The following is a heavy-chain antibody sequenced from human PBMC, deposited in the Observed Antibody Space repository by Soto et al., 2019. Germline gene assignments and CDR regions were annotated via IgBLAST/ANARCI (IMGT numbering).Heavy chain of an antibody. CDR2: ISGSGGST. D-gene: IGHD5-18*01. CDR3: AKFPGASLDTAKLYYYYGMDV. V-gene: IGHV3-23*01. CDR1: GFTFSSYA. J-gene: IGHJ6*02. Sequence: PGGSLRLSCAASGFTFSSYAMSWVRQAPGKGLEWVSAISGSGGSTYYADSVKGRFTISRDNSKNTLYLQMNSLRAEGTAVYYCAKFPGASLDTAKLYYYYGMDVWGQGTTVTLSS.